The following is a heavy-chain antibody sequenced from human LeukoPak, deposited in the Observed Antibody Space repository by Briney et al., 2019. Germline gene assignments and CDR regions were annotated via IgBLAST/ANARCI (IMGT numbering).Heavy chain of an antibody. CDR3: ARDGVTTKRDFDY. J-gene: IGHJ4*02. CDR2: INPNSGGT. D-gene: IGHD4-17*01. CDR1: GGTFSSYA. Sequence: ASVKVSCKASGGTFSSYAISWVRQAPGQGLEWMGWINPNSGGTNYAQKFQGRVTMTRDTSISTAYMELSRLRSDDTAVYYCARDGVTTKRDFDYWGQGTLVTVSS. V-gene: IGHV1-2*02.